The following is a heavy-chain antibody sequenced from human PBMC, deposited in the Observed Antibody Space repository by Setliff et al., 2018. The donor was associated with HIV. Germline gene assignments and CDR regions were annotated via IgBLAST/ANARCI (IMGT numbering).Heavy chain of an antibody. D-gene: IGHD3-22*01. Sequence: LPETLSLTCTVSGGSISSSSYYWDWIRQPPGKGLEWTATIYYSGDSHYNPSLKSRVTISVDTSKNQFSLRLNSVTAADTAVYYCARAKYYYDTSAYYGSRDWYFDLWGRGTLVTVSS. CDR3: ARAKYYYDTSAYYGSRDWYFDL. CDR2: IYYSGDS. CDR1: GGSISSSSYY. V-gene: IGHV4-39*07. J-gene: IGHJ2*01.